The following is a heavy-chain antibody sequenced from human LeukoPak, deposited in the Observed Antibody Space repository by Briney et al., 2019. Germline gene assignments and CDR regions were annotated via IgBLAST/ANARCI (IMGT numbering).Heavy chain of an antibody. V-gene: IGHV4-59*01. Sequence: SETLSLTCTVSGGSISSYYWSWIRQPPGKGLEWIGYIYYRGSTNYNPSLKSRVTISVDTSKNQFSLKLSSVTAADTAVYYCARVPGILRFGDYYYYGMDVWGQGTTVTVSS. J-gene: IGHJ6*02. CDR3: ARVPGILRFGDYYYYGMDV. CDR2: IYYRGST. CDR1: GGSISSYY. D-gene: IGHD3-3*01.